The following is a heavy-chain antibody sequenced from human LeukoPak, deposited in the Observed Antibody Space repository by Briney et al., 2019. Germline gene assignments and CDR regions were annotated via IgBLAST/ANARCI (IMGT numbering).Heavy chain of an antibody. J-gene: IGHJ4*02. CDR3: AKSYDFWSGYFGSSSFDY. V-gene: IGHV3-23*01. CDR2: ISGSGGST. CDR1: GFTFSSYA. Sequence: QSGGSLRLSCAASGFTFSSYAMSWVRQAPGKGLEWVSAISGSGGSTYYADSVKGRFTISRDNSKNTLYLQMNSLRAEDTAVYYCAKSYDFWSGYFGSSSFDYWGQGTLVTASS. D-gene: IGHD3-3*01.